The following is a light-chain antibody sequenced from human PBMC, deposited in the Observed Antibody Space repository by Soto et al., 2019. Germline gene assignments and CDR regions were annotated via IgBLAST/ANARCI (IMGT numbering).Light chain of an antibody. J-gene: IGKJ4*01. CDR3: QQRTNWPLT. CDR1: QSIISY. CDR2: DAS. Sequence: EIVLTQSPATLSLSPGERATLSCRASQSIISYLAWYQQKPGQAPRLLIYDASNRATGIPARFSGSGSGTDFTLTISRLEPEDSAVYYCQQRTNWPLTFGGGTKVEIK. V-gene: IGKV3-11*01.